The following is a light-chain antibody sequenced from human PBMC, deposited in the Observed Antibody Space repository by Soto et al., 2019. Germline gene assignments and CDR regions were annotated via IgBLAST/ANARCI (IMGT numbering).Light chain of an antibody. V-gene: IGLV2-14*01. CDR2: EVR. CDR3: SSYTGSSTHVV. Sequence: QSALTQPASVSGSPGQSITTSCTGTSSDVGGYNYVSWYQQHPGKAPKLMIYEVRNRPSGVSNRFSGSKSGTTASLTISGLQAEDEADYYCSSYTGSSTHVVFGGGTKLTVL. CDR1: SSDVGGYNY. J-gene: IGLJ2*01.